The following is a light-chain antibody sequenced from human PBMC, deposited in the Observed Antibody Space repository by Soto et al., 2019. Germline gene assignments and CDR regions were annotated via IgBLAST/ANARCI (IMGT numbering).Light chain of an antibody. Sequence: DIQLTQSPSFLSASVGDRVTISCRASQGISSYLAWYQQKPRKAPEVLIFGASTLQSGVPSRFSGSGSGTEFTLTISSLQPEDFATYYCQQLISYPITFGQGTRLEI. CDR1: QGISSY. CDR3: QQLISYPIT. V-gene: IGKV1-9*01. CDR2: GAS. J-gene: IGKJ5*01.